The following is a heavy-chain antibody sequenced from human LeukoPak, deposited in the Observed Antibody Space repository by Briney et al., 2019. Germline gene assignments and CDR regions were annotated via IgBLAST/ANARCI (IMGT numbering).Heavy chain of an antibody. Sequence: PSETLSLTCTVSGGSISSYYWSWIRQPPGKGLEWIGYIHYSGSTNYNPSLKSRVTISVDTPKNQFSLKLSSVTAADTAVYYCARGRAARLDYWGQGTLVTVSS. J-gene: IGHJ4*02. CDR1: GGSISSYY. CDR2: IHYSGST. CDR3: ARGRAARLDY. D-gene: IGHD6-6*01. V-gene: IGHV4-59*01.